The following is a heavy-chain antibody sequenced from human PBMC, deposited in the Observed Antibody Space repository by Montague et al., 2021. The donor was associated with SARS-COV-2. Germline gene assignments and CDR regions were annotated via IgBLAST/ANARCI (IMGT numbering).Heavy chain of an antibody. CDR2: INDAGTT. CDR3: ARWDPQTLTLIGLRGKSASDY. Sequence: SETLSLTCAVYGESFSGFFWTWIRQSPGRGLEWIAEINDAGTTSYNWSLRSRVTISVDASKSQFSLKLSSVTAADTGVYYCARWDPQTLTLIGLRGKSASDYWGQGTLVTVSS. V-gene: IGHV4-34*01. D-gene: IGHD4-23*01. J-gene: IGHJ4*02. CDR1: GESFSGFF.